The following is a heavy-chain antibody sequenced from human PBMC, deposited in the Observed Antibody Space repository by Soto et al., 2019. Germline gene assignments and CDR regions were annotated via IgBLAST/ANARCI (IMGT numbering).Heavy chain of an antibody. CDR2: IYHSGST. CDR1: GGSVSSTNW. J-gene: IGHJ4*02. D-gene: IGHD3-10*01. V-gene: IGHV4-4*02. CDR3: ARDRGVSARGSFDY. Sequence: QVQLQESGPGLVEPSGTLSLTCAVSGGSVSSTNWWSWVRQPPGKGLEWIGEIYHSGSTYYNPSLKSRVTISVDKSKNQFSLWLSSVTAADTAVYFCARDRGVSARGSFDYWGQGTLVTVSS.